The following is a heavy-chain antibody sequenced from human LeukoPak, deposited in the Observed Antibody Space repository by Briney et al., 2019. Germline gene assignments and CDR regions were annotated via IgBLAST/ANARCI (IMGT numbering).Heavy chain of an antibody. J-gene: IGHJ4*02. CDR3: SVYCGGDCYPGEVDY. V-gene: IGHV3-49*03. D-gene: IGHD2-21*02. Sequence: GGSLRLSCTASGFTFGDYALSWFRQAPGKGLEWVGFIRSKAYGGTTEYAASVKGRFTISRDDSKSIAYLQMNSLKTEDTAVYYCSVYCGGDCYPGEVDYWGQGTLVTVSS. CDR2: IRSKAYGGTT. CDR1: GFTFGDYA.